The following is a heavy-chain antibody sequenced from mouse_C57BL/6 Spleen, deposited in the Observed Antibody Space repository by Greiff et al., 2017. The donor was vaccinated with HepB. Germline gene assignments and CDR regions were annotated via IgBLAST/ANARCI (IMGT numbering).Heavy chain of an antibody. Sequence: EVKVVESGGGLVKPGGSLKLSCAASGFTFSSYAMSWVRQTPEKRLEWVATISDGGSYTYYPDNVKGRFTISRDNAKNNLYLQMSHLKSEDTAMYYCARDPYGSSYEYYFDYWGQGTTLTVSS. V-gene: IGHV5-4*01. J-gene: IGHJ2*01. CDR2: ISDGGSYT. CDR1: GFTFSSYA. D-gene: IGHD1-1*01. CDR3: ARDPYGSSYEYYFDY.